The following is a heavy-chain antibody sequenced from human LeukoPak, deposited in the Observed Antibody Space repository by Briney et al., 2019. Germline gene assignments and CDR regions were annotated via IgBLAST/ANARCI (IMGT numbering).Heavy chain of an antibody. Sequence: GASVKVSCKVSGYTLTELSMHWVRQAPGKGLEWMGGFDPEDGETIYAQKFQGRVTMTEDTSTDTAYMELSSLRSEDTAVYYCGTPDPMIVAVSDNYYYYGMDVWGQGTTVTVSS. V-gene: IGHV1-24*01. CDR1: GYTLTELS. CDR3: GTPDPMIVAVSDNYYYYGMDV. CDR2: FDPEDGET. D-gene: IGHD3-22*01. J-gene: IGHJ6*02.